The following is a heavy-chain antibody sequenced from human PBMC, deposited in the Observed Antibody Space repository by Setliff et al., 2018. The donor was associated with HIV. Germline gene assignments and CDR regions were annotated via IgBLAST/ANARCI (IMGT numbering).Heavy chain of an antibody. V-gene: IGHV3-23*01. CDR3: AKVNPRSVVPSARILGGFDP. CDR1: GFTFINYA. J-gene: IGHJ5*02. D-gene: IGHD2-2*01. Sequence: GGSLRLSCVASGFTFINYAMSWVRQAPGKGLEWVSAIVGGASSTVYADSVKGRFTISRDNSKNTLYLRMNSLRADDTAVYYCAKVNPRSVVPSARILGGFDPWGQGTPVTVSS. CDR2: IVGGASST.